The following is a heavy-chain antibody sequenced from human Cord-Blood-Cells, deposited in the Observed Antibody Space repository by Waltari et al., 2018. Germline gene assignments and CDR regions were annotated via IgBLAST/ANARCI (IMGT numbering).Heavy chain of an antibody. CDR3: ARDRDWQGVRYIDL. Sequence: QVQLQQWGAGLLKPSETLSLTCAAYGGSFSGYYWSWIRQPPGKGLEWIGEINHSGSTNYNPSLKSRVTISVDTSKNQFSLKLSSVTAADTAVYYCARDRDWQGVRYIDLWGRGTLVTVSS. V-gene: IGHV4-34*01. J-gene: IGHJ2*01. CDR1: GGSFSGYY. D-gene: IGHD3-9*01. CDR2: INHSGST.